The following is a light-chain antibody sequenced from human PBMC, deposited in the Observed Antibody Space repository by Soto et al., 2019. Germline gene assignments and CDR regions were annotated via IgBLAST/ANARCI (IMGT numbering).Light chain of an antibody. J-gene: IGKJ3*01. Sequence: DIPRTQSPSSLSASVGDRVTITCRASQGISNYLAWYQQKPEQVPKLLIYAASTLQSGVPSRFSGSGSGTHFTLTSSSLQTEDVATYYGQECNSAHPFTLGPGTKVDI. CDR1: QGISNY. CDR2: AAS. V-gene: IGKV1-27*01. CDR3: QECNSAHPFT.